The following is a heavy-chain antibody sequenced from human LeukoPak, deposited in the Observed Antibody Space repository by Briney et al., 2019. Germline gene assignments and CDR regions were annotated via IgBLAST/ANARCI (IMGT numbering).Heavy chain of an antibody. Sequence: GGPLRLSCAASGFTFSDYYMSWIRQAPGKGLEWVSYISSSGSTIYYADSVKGRFTISRDNAKNSLYLQMNSLRAEDTAVYYCARGPRGSSSITYFDYWGQGTLVTVSS. CDR2: ISSSGSTI. J-gene: IGHJ4*02. CDR3: ARGPRGSSSITYFDY. V-gene: IGHV3-11*04. D-gene: IGHD6-6*01. CDR1: GFTFSDYY.